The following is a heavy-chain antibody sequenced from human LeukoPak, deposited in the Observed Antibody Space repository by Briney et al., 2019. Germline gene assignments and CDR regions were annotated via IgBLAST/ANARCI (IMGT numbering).Heavy chain of an antibody. V-gene: IGHV1-18*01. Sequence: ASVKVSCKASGYTFTSYGISWVRQAPGQGLEWMGWISAYNGNTNYAQKLQGRVTMTTDTSTTTAYMELRSLRSDDTAVYYCARDVGYCSSTSCSRGDYWGQGTLVTVSS. D-gene: IGHD2-2*01. J-gene: IGHJ4*02. CDR3: ARDVGYCSSTSCSRGDY. CDR1: GYTFTSYG. CDR2: ISAYNGNT.